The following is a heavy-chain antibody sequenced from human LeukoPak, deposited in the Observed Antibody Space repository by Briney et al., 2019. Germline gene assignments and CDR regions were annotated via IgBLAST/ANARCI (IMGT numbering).Heavy chain of an antibody. J-gene: IGHJ4*02. CDR2: INPSGDT. V-gene: IGHV1-46*01. Sequence: GASVKVSCKASGYTFTNYYIHWVRQDPGQGLEWMGIINPSGDTSYAQKFHGRVIMTRDTSTSTVYMELSSLRSEDTAVYYCARGDGYNYEFEYWGQGTLVAVSS. CDR1: GYTFTNYY. D-gene: IGHD5-24*01. CDR3: ARGDGYNYEFEY.